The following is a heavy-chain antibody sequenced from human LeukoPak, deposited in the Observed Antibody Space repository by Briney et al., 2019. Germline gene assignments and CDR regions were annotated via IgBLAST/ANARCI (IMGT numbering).Heavy chain of an antibody. D-gene: IGHD2-15*01. CDR1: GGSMSSFY. CDR3: ARDVYRSERWFDP. V-gene: IGHV4-59*01. Sequence: SETLSLTCTVSGGSMSSFYWSWIRQPPGKGLEWIGYIYYSGSTNYNPSLKSRVTISVDTSKNQFSLKLSSVTAADTAVYYCARDVYRSERWFDPWGQGTLVTVSS. CDR2: IYYSGST. J-gene: IGHJ5*02.